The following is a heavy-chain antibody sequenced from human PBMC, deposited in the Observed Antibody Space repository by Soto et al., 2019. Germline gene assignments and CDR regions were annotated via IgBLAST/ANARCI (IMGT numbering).Heavy chain of an antibody. D-gene: IGHD3-22*01. CDR1: GYTFTGYY. J-gene: IGHJ4*02. V-gene: IGHV1-2*02. CDR2: INPNSGGT. CDR3: ARDLGLTMNLDS. Sequence: QVQLVQSGAAVQKPGASVKVSCKASGYTFTGYYMHWGRQAPGQGLEWMGWINPNSGGTNYAQKFQGGVTMTRDTSISTAYMELNRLRSDDTAVYYCARDLGLTMNLDSWGQGTLVTVSS.